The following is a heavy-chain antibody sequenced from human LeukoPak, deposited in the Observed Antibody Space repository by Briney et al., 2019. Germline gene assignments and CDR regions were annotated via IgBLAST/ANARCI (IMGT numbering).Heavy chain of an antibody. CDR2: ISSSTTYI. CDR1: GFTFSSYG. D-gene: IGHD3-10*01. CDR3: ARDMVRGVTNNWFDP. J-gene: IGHJ5*02. V-gene: IGHV3-21*01. Sequence: GRSLRLSCAASGFTFSSYGMNWVRQAPGKGLEWVPSISSSTTYIYYADSVKGRFTISRDNAKNSLYLQMNSLRAEDAAVYYCARDMVRGVTNNWFDPWGQGTLVTVSS.